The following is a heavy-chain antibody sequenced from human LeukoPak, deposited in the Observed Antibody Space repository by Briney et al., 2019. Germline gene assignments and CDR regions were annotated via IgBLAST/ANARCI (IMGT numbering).Heavy chain of an antibody. D-gene: IGHD2-15*01. J-gene: IGHJ4*02. CDR1: GYTFTSSG. CDR3: ARDGYCSGGSCYQTGYYYFDY. Sequence: ASVKVSCKASGYTFTSSGISWVRQAPGQGLEWMGWISAYNGNTNYAQKLQGRVTMTTDTSTSTAYMELRSLRSDDTAVYYCARDGYCSGGSCYQTGYYYFDYWGQGTLVTVSS. CDR2: ISAYNGNT. V-gene: IGHV1-18*04.